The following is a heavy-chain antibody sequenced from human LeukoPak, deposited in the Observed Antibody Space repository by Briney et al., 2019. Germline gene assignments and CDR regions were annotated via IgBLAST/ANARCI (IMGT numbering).Heavy chain of an antibody. Sequence: GGSLRLSCAASGFTFSGSAMHWVRQASGKGLGWVGRIRSKANSYATAYAASVKGRFTISRDDSKNTAYLQMNSLKTEDTAVYYCTRGYSSGWYSEDAFDIWGQGTMVTVSS. CDR2: IRSKANSYAT. D-gene: IGHD6-19*01. CDR3: TRGYSSGWYSEDAFDI. J-gene: IGHJ3*02. CDR1: GFTFSGSA. V-gene: IGHV3-73*01.